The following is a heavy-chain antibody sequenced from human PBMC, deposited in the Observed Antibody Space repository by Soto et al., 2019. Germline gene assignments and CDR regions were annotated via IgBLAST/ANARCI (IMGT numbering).Heavy chain of an antibody. Sequence: GGSLRLSCAASGFTFSSYAMTWVRQAPGKGLEWVSAISGGGGSTYYADSVKGRFTISRDSSKNTLYLQMNSLRVEDTAVYYCARAYGAVEFWGQGTLVTVSS. CDR3: ARAYGAVEF. V-gene: IGHV3-23*01. CDR1: GFTFSSYA. CDR2: ISGGGGST. D-gene: IGHD4-17*01. J-gene: IGHJ4*02.